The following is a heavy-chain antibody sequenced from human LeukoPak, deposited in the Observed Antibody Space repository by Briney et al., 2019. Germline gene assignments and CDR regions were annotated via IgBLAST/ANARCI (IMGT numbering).Heavy chain of an antibody. Sequence: ASVKVSCKASGYTFTGYYMHWVRQAPGQGLEWMGWINPNSGGTNYQGRVTMTRDTSISTAYMELSRLRSDDTAVYYCARAVNYYDSSGYTDYWGQGTLVTVSS. CDR3: ARAVNYYDSSGYTDY. CDR1: GYTFTGYY. CDR2: INPNSGGT. J-gene: IGHJ4*02. V-gene: IGHV1-2*02. D-gene: IGHD3-22*01.